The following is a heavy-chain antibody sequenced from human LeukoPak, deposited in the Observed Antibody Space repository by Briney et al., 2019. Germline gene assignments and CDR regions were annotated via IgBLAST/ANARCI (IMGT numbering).Heavy chain of an antibody. D-gene: IGHD2-15*01. Sequence: ASVKVSCKASGYTFTSYGISWVRQAPGQGLEWVGWISAYNGNTNYAQKLQGRVTMTTDTSTSTAYMELRSLRSDDTAVYYCAREILSRYCSGGSCYSGTFDIWGQGTMVTVSS. J-gene: IGHJ3*02. CDR3: AREILSRYCSGGSCYSGTFDI. CDR2: ISAYNGNT. CDR1: GYTFTSYG. V-gene: IGHV1-18*01.